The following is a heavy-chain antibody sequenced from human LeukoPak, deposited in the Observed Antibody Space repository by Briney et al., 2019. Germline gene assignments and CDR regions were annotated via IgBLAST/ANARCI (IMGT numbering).Heavy chain of an antibody. CDR3: SRETSSHSFDI. V-gene: IGHV3-21*01. CDR2: IKSSGAYI. J-gene: IGHJ3*02. Sequence: GRSLRLSCAASGFTFSSYNMHWVRQAPGKGLEWVSSIKSSGAYIYYADSVKGRFTISRDNAKYSVFLHMNSLRAEDTALYYCSRETSSHSFDIWGQGTMVTVSS. CDR1: GFTFSSYN. D-gene: IGHD6-6*01.